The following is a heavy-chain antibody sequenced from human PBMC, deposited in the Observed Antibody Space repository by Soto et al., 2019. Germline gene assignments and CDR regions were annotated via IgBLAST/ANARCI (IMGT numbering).Heavy chain of an antibody. CDR3: PKDGGPRRQWLVGPFDH. CDR1: GFTFSTYG. V-gene: IGHV3-30*18. D-gene: IGHD6-19*01. CDR2: MSYDGSHK. Sequence: QVQLVESGGGVVQPGRSLRLSCAASGFTFSTYGMHWVRQAPGKGLEWVATMSYDGSHKYYADSVKGRFTISRDNSKNTRYLQMSRLRAEDPAVYYCPKDGGPRRQWLVGPFDHWGQGTLVSVSS. J-gene: IGHJ4*02.